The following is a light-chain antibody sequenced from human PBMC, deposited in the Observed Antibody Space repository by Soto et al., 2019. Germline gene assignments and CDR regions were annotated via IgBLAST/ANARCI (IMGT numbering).Light chain of an antibody. CDR2: EVT. CDR1: SSDVGRYNY. Sequence: QSVLTQPPSASGSPGQSVTISCTGTSSDVGRYNYVSWYQQHPGKAPKLMISEVTKRPPGVPDRFSGSKSGNTASLTVSGLQAEDEADYYCSSYAGGNNLYVFGTGTKVTVL. CDR3: SSYAGGNNLYV. V-gene: IGLV2-8*01. J-gene: IGLJ1*01.